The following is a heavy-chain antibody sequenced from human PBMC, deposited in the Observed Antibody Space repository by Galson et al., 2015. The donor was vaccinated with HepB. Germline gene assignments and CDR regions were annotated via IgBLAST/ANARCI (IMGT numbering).Heavy chain of an antibody. Sequence: SLRLSCAASGFTFSSYSMNWVRQAPGKGLEWVSYISSSSSTIYYADSVKGRFTISRDNAKNSLYLQMNSLRAEDTAVYYCAREALSMVRGVIITPYFDYWGQGTLVTVSS. CDR2: ISSSSSTI. D-gene: IGHD3-10*01. V-gene: IGHV3-48*01. J-gene: IGHJ4*02. CDR1: GFTFSSYS. CDR3: AREALSMVRGVIITPYFDY.